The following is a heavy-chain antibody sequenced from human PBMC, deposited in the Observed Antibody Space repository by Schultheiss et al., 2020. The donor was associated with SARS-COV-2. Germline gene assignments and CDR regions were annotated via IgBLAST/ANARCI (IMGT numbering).Heavy chain of an antibody. CDR2: ISSSSSYI. Sequence: GGSLRLSCAASGFTFSSYSMNWVRQAPGKGLEWVSSISSSSSYIYYADSVKGRFTISRDNAKNSLYLQMNSLRAEDTAVYYCARDRDTMIVVVTPNAFDIWGQGTKVTVSS. D-gene: IGHD3-22*01. CDR3: ARDRDTMIVVVTPNAFDI. CDR1: GFTFSSYS. V-gene: IGHV3-21*01. J-gene: IGHJ3*02.